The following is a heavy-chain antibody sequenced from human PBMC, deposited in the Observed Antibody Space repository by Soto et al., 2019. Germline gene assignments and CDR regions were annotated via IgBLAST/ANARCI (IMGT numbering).Heavy chain of an antibody. CDR2: IYYSGST. Sequence: QVQLQESGPGLVKPSQTLSLTCTVSGGSISSGGYYWSWIRQHPRKGLEWIGYIYYSGSTYYNPSLKSRVTISVDTSKNQFSLKLSSVTAADTAVYYCAREGRAVYYFDYWGQGTLVTVSS. V-gene: IGHV4-31*03. J-gene: IGHJ4*02. CDR3: AREGRAVYYFDY. CDR1: GGSISSGGYY.